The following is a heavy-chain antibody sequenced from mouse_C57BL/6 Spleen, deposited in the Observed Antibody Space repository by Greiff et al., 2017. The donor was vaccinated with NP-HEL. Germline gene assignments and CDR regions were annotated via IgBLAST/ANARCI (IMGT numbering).Heavy chain of an antibody. J-gene: IGHJ1*03. CDR1: GYTFTGYW. V-gene: IGHV1-9*01. D-gene: IGHD1-1*01. Sequence: QVQLQQSGAELMKPGASVKLSCKATGYTFTGYWIEWVKQRPGHGLEWIGEILPGSGSTNYNEKFKGKATFTADTSSNTAYMQLSSLTTEDSAIYYCARRRFSSCGIDWYFDVWGTGTTVTVSS. CDR2: ILPGSGST. CDR3: ARRRFSSCGIDWYFDV.